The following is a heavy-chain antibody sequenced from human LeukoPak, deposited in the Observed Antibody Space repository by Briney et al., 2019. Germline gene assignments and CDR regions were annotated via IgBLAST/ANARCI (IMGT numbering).Heavy chain of an antibody. V-gene: IGHV1-2*02. CDR1: GYTFTDYY. Sequence: ASVKVSCKASGYTFTDYYMHWVRQAPGQGRKWMGWFNPNSGGTNYVQKFQGRVTMTRDTSISIAYMELSRLRSDDTAVYYCAREGPIVGATHLVDYWGQGTLVTVSS. CDR3: AREGPIVGATHLVDY. D-gene: IGHD1-26*01. J-gene: IGHJ4*02. CDR2: FNPNSGGT.